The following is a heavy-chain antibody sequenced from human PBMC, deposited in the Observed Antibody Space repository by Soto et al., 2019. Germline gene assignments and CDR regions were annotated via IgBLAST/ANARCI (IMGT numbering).Heavy chain of an antibody. Sequence: DVQLVESGGGLVQPGRSLRLSCAASGFTFDDYAMHWVRQAPGKGLEWVSGISWNSGSIGYADSVKGRFTISRDNAKNSLYLQMNSLRAEDTALYYCAKAGSYDILTGPRNAFDIWGQGTMVTVSS. J-gene: IGHJ3*02. CDR2: ISWNSGSI. CDR3: AKAGSYDILTGPRNAFDI. CDR1: GFTFDDYA. D-gene: IGHD3-9*01. V-gene: IGHV3-9*01.